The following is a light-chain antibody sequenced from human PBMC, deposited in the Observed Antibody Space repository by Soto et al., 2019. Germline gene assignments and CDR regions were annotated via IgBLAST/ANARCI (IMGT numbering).Light chain of an antibody. V-gene: IGLV1-44*01. J-gene: IGLJ1*01. CDR2: SNN. Sequence: QSVLTQPPSASGTPGQRVTISCSGSSSNIGSNTVNWYQQLPGTAPKLLIYSNNQRPSGVPDRFSGSKSCTSVSLAISGLQSEDEADYYCAAWDDSLNGQVFGTGTKVTVL. CDR3: AAWDDSLNGQV. CDR1: SSNIGSNT.